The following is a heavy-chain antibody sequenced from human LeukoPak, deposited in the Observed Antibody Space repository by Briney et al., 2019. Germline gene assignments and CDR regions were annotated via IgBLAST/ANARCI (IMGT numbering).Heavy chain of an antibody. Sequence: GGSLRLSCAASGFTFSSYAMHWVRQAPGKGLEWVAVISYDGSNKYYADSVKGRFTISRDNSKNTLYLQMNSLRAEDTAVYYCARARYSSSWYPYYWGQGTLVTVSS. D-gene: IGHD6-13*01. J-gene: IGHJ4*02. V-gene: IGHV3-30-3*01. CDR2: ISYDGSNK. CDR3: ARARYSSSWYPYY. CDR1: GFTFSSYA.